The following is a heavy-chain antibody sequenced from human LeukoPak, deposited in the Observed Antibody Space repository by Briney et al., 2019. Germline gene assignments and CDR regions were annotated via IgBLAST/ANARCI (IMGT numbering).Heavy chain of an antibody. J-gene: IGHJ5*02. CDR3: ARVGCSSTSCSSWFDP. Sequence: GASVKVSCKASGYTFTGYYMHWVRQAPGQGLEWMGWIDPNSGGTNYAQKFQGRVTMTRDTSISTAYMEQSRLRSDDTAVYYCARVGCSSTSCSSWFDPWGQGTLVTVSS. V-gene: IGHV1-2*02. D-gene: IGHD2-2*01. CDR1: GYTFTGYY. CDR2: IDPNSGGT.